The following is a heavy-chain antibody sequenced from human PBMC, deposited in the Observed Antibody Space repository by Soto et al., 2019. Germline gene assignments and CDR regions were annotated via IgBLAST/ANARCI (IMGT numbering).Heavy chain of an antibody. CDR2: FFIGGST. D-gene: IGHD3-9*01. V-gene: IGHV4-39*01. J-gene: IGHJ4*02. CDR3: ARRHSATWLFDY. Sequence: SETLSLTCTVSGGSISSSTYYWGWMRQPPGKGLEWIASFFIGGSTYYNPSLKSRVTLSVDATQDQFSLRLTSVTAADTAVYYCARRHSATWLFDYWGLGTLVTVSS. CDR1: GGSISSSTYY.